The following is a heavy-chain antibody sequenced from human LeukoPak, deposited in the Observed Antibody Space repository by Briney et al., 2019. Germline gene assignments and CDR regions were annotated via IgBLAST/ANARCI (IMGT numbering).Heavy chain of an antibody. J-gene: IGHJ4*02. CDR1: GYSFTSYY. CDR3: ARCDSSGYYYFF. V-gene: IGHV1-46*01. Sequence: GASVKVSCKTSGYSFTSYYLHWVRHAPGQGLEWMGVINPSGGTTTYAQKFQDKVTMSRDSPTSTVYMELRSLRSEDTAVYYCARCDSSGYYYFFWGQGTLVAVSS. D-gene: IGHD3-22*01. CDR2: INPSGGTT.